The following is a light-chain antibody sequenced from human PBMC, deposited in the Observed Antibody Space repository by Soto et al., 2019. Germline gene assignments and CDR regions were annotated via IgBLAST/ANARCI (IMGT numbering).Light chain of an antibody. Sequence: EIVLTQSPATLSLSPGERATLSCRASQSVSSYLAWYQQKPGQAPRLLIYDASNRATGIPARFSGRGSGTASTLTISSLEPEDFAVYYCQQRRTFGQGTKVEIK. CDR1: QSVSSY. V-gene: IGKV3-11*01. J-gene: IGKJ1*01. CDR3: QQRRT. CDR2: DAS.